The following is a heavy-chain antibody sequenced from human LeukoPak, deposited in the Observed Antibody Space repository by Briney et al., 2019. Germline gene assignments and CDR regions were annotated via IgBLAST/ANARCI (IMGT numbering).Heavy chain of an antibody. V-gene: IGHV1-2*02. CDR2: INPNSGGT. Sequence: ASAKVSCKASGYTFTGYYMHWVRQAPGQGLEWMGWINPNSGGTNYAQKFQGRVTMTRDTSISTAYMELSRLRSDDTAVYYCASRYSGSYRFDYWGQGTLVTVSS. CDR3: ASRYSGSYRFDY. CDR1: GYTFTGYY. J-gene: IGHJ4*02. D-gene: IGHD1-26*01.